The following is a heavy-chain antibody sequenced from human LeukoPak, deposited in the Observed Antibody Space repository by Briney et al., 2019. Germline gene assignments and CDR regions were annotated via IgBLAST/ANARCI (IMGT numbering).Heavy chain of an antibody. CDR1: GYTFTIYG. CDR3: ARDRGSSWPNWFDP. V-gene: IGHV1-18*01. D-gene: IGHD6-13*01. J-gene: IGHJ5*02. CDR2: ISAYNGNT. Sequence: ASVKVSCKASGYTFTIYGISWVRQAPGQGREWMGWISAYNGNTNYAQKLQGRVTMTTDTSTSTAYMELRSLRSDDTAVYYCARDRGSSWPNWFDPWGQGTLVTVSS.